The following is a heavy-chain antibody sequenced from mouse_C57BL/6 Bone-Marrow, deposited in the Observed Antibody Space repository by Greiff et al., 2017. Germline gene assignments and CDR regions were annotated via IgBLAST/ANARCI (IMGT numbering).Heavy chain of an antibody. J-gene: IGHJ3*01. V-gene: IGHV1-64*01. CDR3: AGWVYSNYGAY. CDR2: IHPNSGST. CDR1: GYTFTSYW. Sequence: VQLQQPGAELVKPGASVKLSCKASGYTFTSYWMHWVKQRPGQGLEWIGMIHPNSGSTNYNEKFKSKATLTVEKSSSTAYMQLSSLTSEDSAVYYCAGWVYSNYGAYWGQGTLVTVSA. D-gene: IGHD2-5*01.